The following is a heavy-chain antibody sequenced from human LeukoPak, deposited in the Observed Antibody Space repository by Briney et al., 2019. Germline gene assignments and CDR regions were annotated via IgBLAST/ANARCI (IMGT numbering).Heavy chain of an antibody. V-gene: IGHV3-23*01. CDR3: AKDPRLPDYDILTGPFDY. D-gene: IGHD3-9*01. CDR1: GFTFSSYA. CDR2: ISGSGGST. Sequence: PGGSLRLSCAASGFTFSSYAMSWVRQAPGKGLEWVSAISGSGGSTYYADSVKGRFTISRDNSKNTLYLQMNSLRAEDTAVYYCAKDPRLPDYDILTGPFDYWGQGTLVTVSS. J-gene: IGHJ4*02.